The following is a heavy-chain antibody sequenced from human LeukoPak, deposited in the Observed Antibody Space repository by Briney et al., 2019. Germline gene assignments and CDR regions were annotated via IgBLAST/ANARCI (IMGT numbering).Heavy chain of an antibody. J-gene: IGHJ4*02. CDR2: INHSGST. D-gene: IGHD6-13*01. Sequence: SETLSVTCAVYGGSFSGYYWSWIRQPPGKGLEWIGEINHSGSTNYNPSLKSRVTISVHTSKNQFSLKLSSVTAADTAVYYCARASAYSSSWAYFDYWGQGTLVTVSS. V-gene: IGHV4-34*01. CDR1: GGSFSGYY. CDR3: ARASAYSSSWAYFDY.